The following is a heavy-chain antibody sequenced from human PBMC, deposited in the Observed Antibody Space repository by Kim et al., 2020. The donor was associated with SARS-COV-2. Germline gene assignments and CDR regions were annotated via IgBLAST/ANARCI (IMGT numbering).Heavy chain of an antibody. D-gene: IGHD3-16*02. Sequence: YAQKFQGRVTMTRDTSTSTVYMELSSLRSEDTAVYYCARDGGGISINFDYWGQGTLVTVSS. V-gene: IGHV1-46*01. J-gene: IGHJ4*02. CDR3: ARDGGGISINFDY.